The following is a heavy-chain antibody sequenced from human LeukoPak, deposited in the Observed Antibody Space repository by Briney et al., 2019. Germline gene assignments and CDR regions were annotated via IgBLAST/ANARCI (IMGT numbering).Heavy chain of an antibody. CDR3: ARDPLRGDGYLMDY. Sequence: VASVKVSCKASGDTFSGYYLHWVRQAPGQGLEWMGWISPNKGDTNYAQKFQGRFTMTRDTSISTVYMELSSLRSDDTAVYYCARDPLRGDGYLMDYWGQGTLVTVSS. CDR1: GDTFSGYY. D-gene: IGHD5-24*01. CDR2: ISPNKGDT. V-gene: IGHV1-2*02. J-gene: IGHJ4*02.